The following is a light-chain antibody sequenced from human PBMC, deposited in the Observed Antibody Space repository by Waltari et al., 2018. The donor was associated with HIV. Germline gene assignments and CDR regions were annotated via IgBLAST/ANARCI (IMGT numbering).Light chain of an antibody. CDR2: GAS. CDR1: QSVSSSY. V-gene: IGKV3-20*01. Sequence: ENVLTQSPGTLSLSPGERATLSCRASQSVSSSYFAWYQQKPGQAPRLLVYGASSRATGIPDRFSGSGSGTDFTLTISRLEPEDLAVYYCQQYGSPWTFGQGTKVEIK. CDR3: QQYGSPWT. J-gene: IGKJ1*01.